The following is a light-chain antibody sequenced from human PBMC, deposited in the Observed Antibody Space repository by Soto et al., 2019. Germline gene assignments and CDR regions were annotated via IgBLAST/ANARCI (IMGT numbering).Light chain of an antibody. CDR3: QQYNDWRYT. V-gene: IGKV3-15*01. J-gene: IGKJ2*01. CDR2: GAS. CDR1: QSISSS. Sequence: EIVMTQSPATLSVSPGERATFSCRASQSISSSLAWYQLKPGQAPRLLIYGASTRATGIPARFSGSGSGTEFTLTISSLQSEDFAVYYCQQYNDWRYTFGQGTKLEIK.